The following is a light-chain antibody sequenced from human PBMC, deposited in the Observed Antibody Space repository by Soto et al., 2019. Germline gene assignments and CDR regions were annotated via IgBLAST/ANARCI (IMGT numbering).Light chain of an antibody. CDR1: QSVTSSH. J-gene: IGKJ5*01. CDR3: LQRHMWPIT. CDR2: GAS. Sequence: EIVLTQTPGTLSLSPGERATLSCRASQSVTSSHLAWYQQKPGQAPRLLIYGASTRATGIPDRFSGSGSDTDFSLTIRRLDPEDFAMYYCLQRHMWPITFGQGTRLEIK. V-gene: IGKV3-20*01.